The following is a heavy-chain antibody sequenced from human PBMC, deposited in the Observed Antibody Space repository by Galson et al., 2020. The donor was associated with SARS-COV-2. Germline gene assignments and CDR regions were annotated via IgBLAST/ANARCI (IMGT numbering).Heavy chain of an antibody. J-gene: IGHJ5*02. Sequence: PGGSLRLSCAASGFTFSSYAMHWVRQAPGKGLEWVAVISYDGSNKYYADSVKGRFTISRDNSKNTLYLQMNSLRAEDTAVYYCARDVKDDYVWWSEENPHNWFDPWGQGTLVTVSS. CDR2: ISYDGSNK. CDR1: GFTFSSYA. D-gene: IGHD3-16*01. CDR3: ARDVKDDYVWWSEENPHNWFDP. V-gene: IGHV3-30-3*01.